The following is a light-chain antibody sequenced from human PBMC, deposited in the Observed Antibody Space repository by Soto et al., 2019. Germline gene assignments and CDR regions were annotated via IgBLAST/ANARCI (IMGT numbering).Light chain of an antibody. CDR1: QSISSY. V-gene: IGKV1-39*01. CDR2: AAS. J-gene: IGKJ1*01. Sequence: DIQMTQSPSSLSASVVDRVTITCRASQSISSYLNWYQQNAGKAPKLLIYAASHLQSGVPSRFSGGGSGTDFTLTISSLQPEDFATYYCQQSYNTPRTFGKGTKVEIK. CDR3: QQSYNTPRT.